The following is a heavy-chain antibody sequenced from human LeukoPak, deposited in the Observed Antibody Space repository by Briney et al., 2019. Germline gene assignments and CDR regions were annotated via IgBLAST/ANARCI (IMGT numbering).Heavy chain of an antibody. CDR1: GYTFTSYW. D-gene: IGHD2-2*02. Sequence: GESLKISCKGSGYTFTSYWIGWVRQMPGKGLEWMGVIFPGDSDTRYSPSFQGQVTISADKSINTAYLQWSSLKASDTAMYYCIRLKGTSWYTKWFDPWGQGTLVTVSS. CDR3: IRLKGTSWYTKWFDP. J-gene: IGHJ5*02. V-gene: IGHV5-51*01. CDR2: IFPGDSDT.